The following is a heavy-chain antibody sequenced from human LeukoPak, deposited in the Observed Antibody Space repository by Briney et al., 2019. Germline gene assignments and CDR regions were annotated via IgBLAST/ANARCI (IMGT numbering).Heavy chain of an antibody. J-gene: IGHJ1*01. V-gene: IGHV3-23*01. Sequence: GGSLRLSCAASGFTFISYAMSWVRQAPGKGLEWVSAISGSGGNIYYADSVKGRFTVSRDNSKNTLYLQMNTLRAEDTAVYYCAKDEDARPMYFQDWGQGTLVTVSS. CDR3: AKDEDARPMYFQD. D-gene: IGHD3-10*02. CDR2: ISGSGGNI. CDR1: GFTFISYA.